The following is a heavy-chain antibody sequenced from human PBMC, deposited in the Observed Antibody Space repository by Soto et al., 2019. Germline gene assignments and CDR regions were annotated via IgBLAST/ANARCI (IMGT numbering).Heavy chain of an antibody. J-gene: IGHJ6*02. Sequence: SETLSLTCAVYGGSFSCYYWSWIRQPPGKGLEWIGEINHSGSTNYNPSLKSRVTISVDTSKNQFSLKLSSVTAADTAVYYCAXGRDSSSYLYYYYYGMDVWGQGTTVTVSS. CDR1: GGSFSCYY. CDR3: AXGRDSSSYLYYYYYGMDV. D-gene: IGHD6-6*01. V-gene: IGHV4-34*01. CDR2: INHSGST.